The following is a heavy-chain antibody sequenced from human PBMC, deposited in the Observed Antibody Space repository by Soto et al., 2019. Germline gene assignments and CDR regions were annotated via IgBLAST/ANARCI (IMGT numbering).Heavy chain of an antibody. CDR1: GYSFSTYG. D-gene: IGHD5-18*01. CDR3: ARSYSYGSYWYFDD. J-gene: IGHJ4*02. CDR2: ITVSNGNT. Sequence: QGQLVQSGAEVKKPGASVKVSCKASGYSFSTYGVSWVRQAPGQGLEWMVWITVSNGNTNYIDNLQGRVTMTTDTSTSTAYMELWRLRSDDTAVYYCARSYSYGSYWYFDDWGQGTLVVVSS. V-gene: IGHV1-18*04.